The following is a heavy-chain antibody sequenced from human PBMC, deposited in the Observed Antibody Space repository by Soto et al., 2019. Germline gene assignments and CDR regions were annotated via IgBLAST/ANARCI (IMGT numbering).Heavy chain of an antibody. CDR1: GFTFSSYA. D-gene: IGHD4-17*01. CDR3: AKEDYGDYVRYFDY. CDR2: ISGGGSST. Sequence: GGSLRLSCAASGFTFSSYAMSWVRQAPGKGLEWVSAISGGGSSTYYADSVKGRFTISRDNSKNTLYLRVNSLRAEDTAVYYCAKEDYGDYVRYFDYWGQGTLVTVSS. V-gene: IGHV3-23*01. J-gene: IGHJ4*02.